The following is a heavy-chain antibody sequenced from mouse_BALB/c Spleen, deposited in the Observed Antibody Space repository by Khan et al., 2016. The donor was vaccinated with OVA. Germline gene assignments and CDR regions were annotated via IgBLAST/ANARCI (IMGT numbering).Heavy chain of an antibody. J-gene: IGHJ3*01. CDR3: TRLAYYYACEGFAY. V-gene: IGHV5-6*01. D-gene: IGHD1-1*01. Sequence: EVELVESGGDLVKPGGSLKLSCAASGFTFSTYGMSWVRQAPDKRLEWVATVSTGGSYTYYPDSVKGRFTISRDNAKNTLFLQMSGLRSEDTAMFYCTRLAYYYACEGFAYWGQGTLVTVSA. CDR2: VSTGGSYT. CDR1: GFTFSTYG.